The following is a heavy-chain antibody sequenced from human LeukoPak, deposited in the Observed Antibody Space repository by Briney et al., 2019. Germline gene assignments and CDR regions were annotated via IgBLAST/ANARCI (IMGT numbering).Heavy chain of an antibody. CDR3: ARKEAGYHYSIRV. V-gene: IGHV3-23*01. Sequence: GGSLRLSCAASGFTFSDYAMIWVRQAPGKGLECVSTINGEMNFKYYADSVKGRFTISRDNSENTLYLHMSNMRPGDTATYYCARKEAGYHYSIRVWGEGTAVTVSS. J-gene: IGHJ6*03. CDR1: GFTFSDYA. CDR2: INGEMNFK. D-gene: IGHD1-14*01.